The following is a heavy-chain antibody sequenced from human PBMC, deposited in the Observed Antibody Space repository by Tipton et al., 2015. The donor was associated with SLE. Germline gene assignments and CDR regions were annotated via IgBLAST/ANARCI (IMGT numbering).Heavy chain of an antibody. CDR1: DDSISSGDYY. CDR3: ARDGDYTSSWSHFGGSFDI. D-gene: IGHD6-13*01. CDR2: MFGSAIR. J-gene: IGHJ3*02. V-gene: IGHV4-61*02. Sequence: TLSLTCTVSDDSISSGDYYWSWSRQPAGKGMEWIGRMFGSAIRDYNPSLKSRVTISLAPSKNQFSLQLTSVTAADTAIYYCARDGDYTSSWSHFGGSFDIWGQGTMVTVSS.